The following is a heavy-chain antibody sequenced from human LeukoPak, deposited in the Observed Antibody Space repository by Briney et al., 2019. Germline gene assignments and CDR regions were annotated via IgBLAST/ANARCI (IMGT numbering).Heavy chain of an antibody. V-gene: IGHV4-39*01. Sequence: SETLSLTCTVSGGSIRTDGSYWAWIRQPPGKGLEWIGSIYIDGITHYNSSLQSRVTLSIDTSKNQFSLKLTSVTAADTAVFYCARLFTRAWEYRYGMDVWGQGTAVTVSS. CDR3: ARLFTRAWEYRYGMDV. CDR1: GGSIRTDGSY. CDR2: IYIDGIT. D-gene: IGHD1-26*01. J-gene: IGHJ6*02.